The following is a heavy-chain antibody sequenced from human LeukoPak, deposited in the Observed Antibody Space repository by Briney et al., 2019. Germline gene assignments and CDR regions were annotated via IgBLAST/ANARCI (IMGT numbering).Heavy chain of an antibody. CDR2: ISYDGSNK. Sequence: GGSLRLSCAASGFTFSSYDMHWVRQAPGKGLEWVAVISYDGSNKYYADSVKGRFTISRDNSKNTLYLQMNSLRAEDTAVYYCAKGGAAAGTGDYWGQGTLVTVSS. CDR1: GFTFSSYD. D-gene: IGHD6-13*01. V-gene: IGHV3-30*18. CDR3: AKGGAAAGTGDY. J-gene: IGHJ4*02.